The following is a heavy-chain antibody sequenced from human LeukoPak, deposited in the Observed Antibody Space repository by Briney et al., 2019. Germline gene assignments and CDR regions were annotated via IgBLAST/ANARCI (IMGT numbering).Heavy chain of an antibody. Sequence: GGSLRLSCAASGFTFSSYAMSWVRQAPGKGLEWVSAISGSGGSTYYADSVKGRFTISRDNSKNTLYLQMNSLRAEDTAVYYCAKDFGARYYYDSSGYYYVDYWGQGTLVTVSS. CDR3: AKDFGARYYYDSSGYYYVDY. J-gene: IGHJ4*02. CDR2: ISGSGGST. CDR1: GFTFSSYA. D-gene: IGHD3-22*01. V-gene: IGHV3-23*01.